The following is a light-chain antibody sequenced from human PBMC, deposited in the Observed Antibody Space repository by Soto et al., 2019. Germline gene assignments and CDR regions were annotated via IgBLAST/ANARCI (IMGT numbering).Light chain of an antibody. V-gene: IGKV3-20*01. CDR2: GAS. CDR1: QSVSSN. Sequence: EIVMTPSPATLSVSPGERATLSCRASQSVSSNLAWYQQKPGQAPRLLIYGASTRATGIPDRFSGSGSGTDFTLTISRLEPEEFAVYDCQQYGSSLIFGQGTRLEIK. CDR3: QQYGSSLI. J-gene: IGKJ5*01.